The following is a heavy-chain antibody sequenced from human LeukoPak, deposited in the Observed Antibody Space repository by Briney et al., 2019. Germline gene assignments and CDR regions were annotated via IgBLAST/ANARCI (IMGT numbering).Heavy chain of an antibody. D-gene: IGHD3-16*01. CDR3: ATSWGPDTSAFRWGRDGMDV. J-gene: IGHJ6*02. Sequence: ASVKVSCKASGYTFTSNYIHWVRQAPGQGLEWMGMIYPRDGSTSYAQKFQGRVTVTRDTSTSTVHMELSGLRSEDTAVYYCATSWGPDTSAFRWGRDGMDVWGQGTTVIVS. CDR1: GYTFTSNY. CDR2: IYPRDGST. V-gene: IGHV1-46*01.